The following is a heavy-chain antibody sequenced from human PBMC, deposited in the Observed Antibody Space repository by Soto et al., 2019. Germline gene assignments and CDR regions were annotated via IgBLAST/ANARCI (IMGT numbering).Heavy chain of an antibody. CDR2: IYYSGST. V-gene: IGHV4-59*08. CDR1: GGSISSYY. Sequence: QVQLQESGPGLVKPSETLSLTCTVSGGSISSYYWSWIRQPPGTGLEWIGYIYYSGSTNYNPSLKSRVTISVDTSKNQGSLKLSSLTAADTAVYYCARRSWNYDSSGYYAWYFDLWGRGTLVTVSS. CDR3: ARRSWNYDSSGYYAWYFDL. J-gene: IGHJ2*01. D-gene: IGHD3-22*01.